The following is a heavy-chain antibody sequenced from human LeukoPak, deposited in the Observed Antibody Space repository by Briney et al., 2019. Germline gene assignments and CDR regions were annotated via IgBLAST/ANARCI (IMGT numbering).Heavy chain of an antibody. CDR2: INHSGST. J-gene: IGHJ4*02. CDR1: GGSFSGYY. Sequence: SGTLSLTCAVYGGSFSGYYWSWIRQPPGKGLEWIGEINHSGSTNYNPSLKSRVTISVDTSKNQFSLKLSSVTAADTAVYYCARHDAGIAARPFDNWGQGTLVTVSS. CDR3: ARHDAGIAARPFDN. V-gene: IGHV4-34*01. D-gene: IGHD6-6*01.